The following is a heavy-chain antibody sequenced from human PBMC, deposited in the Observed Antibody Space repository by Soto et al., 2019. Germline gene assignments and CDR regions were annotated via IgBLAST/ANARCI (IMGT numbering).Heavy chain of an antibody. J-gene: IGHJ4*02. CDR2: INHSGST. D-gene: IGHD3-22*01. CDR1: GGSFSGYY. V-gene: IGHV4-34*01. CDR3: ASSSFDSSGYYSRY. Sequence: SETLSLTCAVYGGSFSGYYWSWIRQPPGKGLEWIGEINHSGSTNYNPSLKSRVTISVDTSKNQFSLKLSSVTAADTAVYYCASSSFDSSGYYSRYLGQGTLVTVSS.